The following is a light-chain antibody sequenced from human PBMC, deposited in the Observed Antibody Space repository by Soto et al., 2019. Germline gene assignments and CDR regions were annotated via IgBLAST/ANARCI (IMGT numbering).Light chain of an antibody. CDR3: QQYNNWPQSIT. J-gene: IGKJ5*01. V-gene: IGKV3-15*01. CDR2: GAS. Sequence: EIVLTHSPTILSLSPGSKSNLSCRAGQSVSSYLAWYQQKPGQAPRLLIYGASTRATGIPARLSGSGSGKEFTLTISSLQSEDFAVYYCQQYNNWPQSITFGHATRLEIK. CDR1: QSVSSY.